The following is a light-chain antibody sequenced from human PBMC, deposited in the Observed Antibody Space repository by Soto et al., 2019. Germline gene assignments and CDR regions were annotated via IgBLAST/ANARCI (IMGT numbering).Light chain of an antibody. CDR2: DAS. J-gene: IGKJ1*01. CDR1: QTVSSSY. Sequence: EIVLTQSPATLSLSPGERATLSCGASQTVSSSYLAWYQHKPGLAPRLLIYDASSRATGIPDRFSGSGSGTDFTLTISRLELEDFAGYYCQQYGSSPQTFGQGTKVEIK. V-gene: IGKV3D-20*01. CDR3: QQYGSSPQT.